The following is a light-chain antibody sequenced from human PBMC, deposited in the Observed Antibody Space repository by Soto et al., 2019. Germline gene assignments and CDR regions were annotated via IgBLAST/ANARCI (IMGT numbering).Light chain of an antibody. CDR2: GAS. Sequence: EIVLTQSPGTLSLSPGERATLSCRASQSVSSSFLAWYQQKPGQAPRLRIYGASSRATGIPDRFSGSGSGTDFTLTISRLEPEDFAVYYCQQYGTSPWTVGQGTKVEIK. CDR3: QQYGTSPWT. CDR1: QSVSSSF. V-gene: IGKV3-20*01. J-gene: IGKJ1*01.